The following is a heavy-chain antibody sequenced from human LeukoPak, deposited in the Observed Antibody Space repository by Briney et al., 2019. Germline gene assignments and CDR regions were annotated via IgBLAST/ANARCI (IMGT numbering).Heavy chain of an antibody. D-gene: IGHD5-18*01. J-gene: IGHJ4*02. Sequence: SQTLSLTCAISGDRLSSNNVSWNWITQSPSRGLQWLGRTYYDSKWNTDYAVSMRSRITINRDTTKKHFSLQLNSVHPEDMAVYYCARGCYSSFEYWDQGTLVTVS. V-gene: IGHV6-1*01. CDR1: GDRLSSNNVS. CDR2: TYYDSKWNT. CDR3: ARGCYSSFEY.